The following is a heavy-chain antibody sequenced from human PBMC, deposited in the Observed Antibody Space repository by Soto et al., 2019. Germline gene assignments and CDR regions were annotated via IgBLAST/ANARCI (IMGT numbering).Heavy chain of an antibody. V-gene: IGHV1-69*01. CDR3: ARTASSGYSGYGTLVATVRKNYYGMDV. D-gene: IGHD5-12*01. CDR2: IIPIFGTA. J-gene: IGHJ6*02. CDR1: GGTFSSYA. Sequence: QVQLVQSGAEVKKPGSSVKVSCKASGGTFSSYAISWVRQAPGQGLEWMGGIIPIFGTANYAQKFQGRVTITADESTSTAYMELSSLRSEDTAVYYCARTASSGYSGYGTLVATVRKNYYGMDVWGQGTTVTVSS.